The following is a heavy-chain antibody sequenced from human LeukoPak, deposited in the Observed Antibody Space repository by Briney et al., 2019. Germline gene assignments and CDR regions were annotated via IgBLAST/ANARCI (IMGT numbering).Heavy chain of an antibody. CDR3: ARGAGANWDFDY. CDR2: IIPIFGTA. V-gene: IGHV1-69*05. D-gene: IGHD7-27*01. Sequence: ASVKVSCKASGGTFSSYAISWVRQAPRQGLEWMGGIIPIFGTANYAQKFQGRVTITTDESTSTAYMELSSLRSEDTAVYYCARGAGANWDFDYWGQGTLVTVSS. CDR1: GGTFSSYA. J-gene: IGHJ4*02.